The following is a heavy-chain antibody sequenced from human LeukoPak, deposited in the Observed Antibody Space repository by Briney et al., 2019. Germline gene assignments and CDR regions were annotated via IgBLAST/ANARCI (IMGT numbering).Heavy chain of an antibody. D-gene: IGHD1-26*01. CDR1: GFTFSRYE. CDR2: ISSSGSTI. J-gene: IGHJ4*02. V-gene: IGHV3-48*03. Sequence: GGSLRRSGAASGFTFSRYEMNGVLHAPGKGLNWVSYISSSGSTIYYADSGKGRFTISRDNAKNSLYLQMNSLRAEDTAVYYCARVGGSYLAIDYWGQGTLVTVSS. CDR3: ARVGGSYLAIDY.